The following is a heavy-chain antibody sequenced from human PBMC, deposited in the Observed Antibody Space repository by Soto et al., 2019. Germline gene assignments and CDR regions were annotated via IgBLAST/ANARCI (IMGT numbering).Heavy chain of an antibody. Sequence: GGSLRLSCAASGFSFSSYSMNRVRQAPGKGLEWVSSISSSSTAIFYGDSVKGRFIISRDNAENSLYLQMNSLRAEDTAVYYCTRGPLHGGFDIWGQGTMVTVSS. J-gene: IGHJ3*02. D-gene: IGHD2-15*01. V-gene: IGHV3-21*01. CDR2: ISSSSTAI. CDR1: GFSFSSYS. CDR3: TRGPLHGGFDI.